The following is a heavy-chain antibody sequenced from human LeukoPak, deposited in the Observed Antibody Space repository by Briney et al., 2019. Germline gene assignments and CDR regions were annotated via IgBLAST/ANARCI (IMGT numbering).Heavy chain of an antibody. Sequence: PGESLKISCEGSGYSFSNYWLGWVRQMPGKGLEWMGIIYPGDSDTRYSPSFQGQVTISADKSISTAYLQWSSLMASDTAMYYCARVDYYDRSGYFDYWGQGTQVTVSS. D-gene: IGHD3-22*01. V-gene: IGHV5-51*01. CDR3: ARVDYYDRSGYFDY. CDR2: IYPGDSDT. CDR1: GYSFSNYW. J-gene: IGHJ4*02.